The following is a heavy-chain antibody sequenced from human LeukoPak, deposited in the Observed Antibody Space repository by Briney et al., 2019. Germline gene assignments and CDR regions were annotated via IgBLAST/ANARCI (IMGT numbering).Heavy chain of an antibody. CDR1: GFTFRSYG. CDR3: ARGRDEYSSSPHES. Sequence: EGSLRLSCVASGFTFRSYGIHWVRQAPGKGLEWVAVIWSDGSTKFYADSVKGRFTISRDDSKNTLSLQMNILRADDTGVYYCARGRDEYSSSPHESWGQGTLVTVSS. J-gene: IGHJ4*02. V-gene: IGHV3-33*01. CDR2: IWSDGSTK. D-gene: IGHD6-6*01.